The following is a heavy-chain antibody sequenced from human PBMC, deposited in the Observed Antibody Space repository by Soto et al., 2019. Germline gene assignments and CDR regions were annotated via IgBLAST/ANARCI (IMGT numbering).Heavy chain of an antibody. Sequence: EVQLVESGGGLVQPGRSLRLSCAASGFTFDDYAMHWVRQAPGKGLEWVSGISWNSGSIGYADSVKGRFTISRDNAKNSLYLQMNSLRADDTALYYCAKDLRLPVVAGRGGPYFQHWGQGTLVTVSS. D-gene: IGHD6-19*01. CDR3: AKDLRLPVVAGRGGPYFQH. J-gene: IGHJ1*01. CDR1: GFTFDDYA. CDR2: ISWNSGSI. V-gene: IGHV3-9*01.